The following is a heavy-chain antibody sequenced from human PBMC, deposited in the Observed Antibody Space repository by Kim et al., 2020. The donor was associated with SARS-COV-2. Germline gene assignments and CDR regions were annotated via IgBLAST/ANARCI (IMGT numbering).Heavy chain of an antibody. Sequence: GGSLRLSCAASGFTFSSYAMSWVRQAPGKGLEWVSAISGSGGSTYYADSVKGRFTISRDNSKNTLYLQMNSLRAEDTAVYYCAKDPRSGGRQNNWFDPWGQGTLVTVSS. CDR3: AKDPRSGGRQNNWFDP. D-gene: IGHD2-15*01. CDR2: ISGSGGST. CDR1: GFTFSSYA. J-gene: IGHJ5*02. V-gene: IGHV3-23*01.